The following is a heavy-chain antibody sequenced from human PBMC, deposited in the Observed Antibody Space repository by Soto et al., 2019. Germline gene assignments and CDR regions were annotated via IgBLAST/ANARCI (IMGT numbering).Heavy chain of an antibody. J-gene: IGHJ4*02. CDR3: TRSGGDYVNGGYYGGDYDY. Sequence: QVQLQESGPGLVKPSETLSLTCTVSGGSTNSHYWSWIRQSPGKGLEWIGYIHHTGTTNYNPSLKSRVTISLATSQNQFSLKLTSVTAADTAVYYCTRSGGDYVNGGYYGGDYDYWGRGTLVTVSS. V-gene: IGHV4-59*11. CDR1: GGSTNSHY. D-gene: IGHD3-22*01. CDR2: IHHTGTT.